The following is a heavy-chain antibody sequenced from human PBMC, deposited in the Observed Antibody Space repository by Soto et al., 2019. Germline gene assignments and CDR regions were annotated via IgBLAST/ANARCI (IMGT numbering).Heavy chain of an antibody. CDR2: IYHSGST. V-gene: IGHV4-4*02. D-gene: IGHD5-18*01. Sequence: SETLSLTCAVSGGSISSSNWWSWVRQPPGKGLEWIGEIYHSGSTNYNPSLKSRVTISVDKSKNQFSLKLSSVTAADTAVYYCARDAAMVSHYYYGMDVWGQGTTVTVSS. J-gene: IGHJ6*02. CDR1: GGSISSSNW. CDR3: ARDAAMVSHYYYGMDV.